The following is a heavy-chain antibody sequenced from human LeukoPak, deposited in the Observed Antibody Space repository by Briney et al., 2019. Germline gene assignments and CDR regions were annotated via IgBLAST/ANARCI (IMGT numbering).Heavy chain of an antibody. CDR1: GGTFSSYA. V-gene: IGHV1-69*05. J-gene: IGHJ4*02. D-gene: IGHD2-8*01. Sequence: SVKVSCKASGGTFSSYAISWVRQAPGQGLEWMGRIIPIFGTANYAQKFQGRVTITTDESTSTAYMELSSLRSEDTAVYYCAREHTDVVLMVYAAQGVGFDYWGQGTLVTVSS. CDR3: AREHTDVVLMVYAAQGVGFDY. CDR2: IIPIFGTA.